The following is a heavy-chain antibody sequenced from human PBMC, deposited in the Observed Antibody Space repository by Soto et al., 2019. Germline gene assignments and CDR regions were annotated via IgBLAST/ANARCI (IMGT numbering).Heavy chain of an antibody. J-gene: IGHJ6*03. V-gene: IGHV3-13*01. CDR2: IGTAGDT. D-gene: IGHD6-19*01. Sequence: GGSLRLSCAASGFTFSSYDMHWVRQATGKGLEWVSAIGTAGDTYYPGSVKGRFTISRENAKNSLYLQMNSLRAGDTAVYYCARAIAVAGTDRTPGYYYYMDVWGKGTTVTVSS. CDR3: ARAIAVAGTDRTPGYYYYMDV. CDR1: GFTFSSYD.